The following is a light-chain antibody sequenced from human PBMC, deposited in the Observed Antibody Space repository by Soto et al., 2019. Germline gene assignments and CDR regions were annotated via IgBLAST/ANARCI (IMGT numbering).Light chain of an antibody. CDR3: QQYDNWPPIT. Sequence: EIVMTQSPYTLSVSPGERATLSCRASQSVRSNLAWYQQKPGQGPRLLIYGASTRATGIPARFSGSGSGTEVSLITSSLQPEDFAVYYGQQYDNWPPITFGRGTRVEMK. CDR2: GAS. V-gene: IGKV3-15*01. J-gene: IGKJ5*01. CDR1: QSVRSN.